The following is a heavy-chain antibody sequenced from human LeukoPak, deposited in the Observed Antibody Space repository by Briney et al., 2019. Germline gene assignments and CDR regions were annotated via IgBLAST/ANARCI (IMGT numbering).Heavy chain of an antibody. CDR1: GGSFSGYY. V-gene: IGHV4-34*01. Sequence: PSETLSLTCAVYGGSFSGYYWSWIRQPPGKGLEWIGEINHSGSTNYNPSLKSRVTISVDTSKNQFSLKLSSVTAADTAVYYCARGHIAAAGTSYYYFDYWGQGTLVTVS. CDR2: INHSGST. D-gene: IGHD6-13*01. J-gene: IGHJ4*02. CDR3: ARGHIAAAGTSYYYFDY.